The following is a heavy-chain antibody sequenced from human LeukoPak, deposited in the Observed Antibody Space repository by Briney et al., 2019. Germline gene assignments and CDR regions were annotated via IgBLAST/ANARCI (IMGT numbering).Heavy chain of an antibody. CDR1: GFTFDDYA. D-gene: IGHD3-16*01. CDR3: AKDRSPSLRYYYGMDV. CDR2: ISWDGGST. Sequence: GGSLRLSCAASGFTFDDYAMHWVRQAPGKGLEWVSLISWDGGSTYYADSVKGRFTISRDNSKNSLYLQMNSLRAEDTALYYCAKDRSPSLRYYYGMDVWGQGTTVTVSS. J-gene: IGHJ6*02. V-gene: IGHV3-43D*03.